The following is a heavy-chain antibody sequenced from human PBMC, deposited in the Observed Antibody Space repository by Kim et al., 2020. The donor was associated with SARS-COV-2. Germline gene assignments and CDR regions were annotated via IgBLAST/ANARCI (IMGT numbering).Heavy chain of an antibody. Sequence: GGSLRLSCAASGFTFSNYGIHWVRQAPGKGLEWVAVITFDGSNKYYADAVKGRFTISRDNSKNTLFLQMNSLRAEDTALYYCAKDSSVSGTYYIHTYYYSMDVWGQGTTVTVSS. V-gene: IGHV3-30*18. CDR1: GFTFSNYG. CDR3: AKDSSVSGTYYIHTYYYSMDV. J-gene: IGHJ6*02. D-gene: IGHD3-10*01. CDR2: ITFDGSNK.